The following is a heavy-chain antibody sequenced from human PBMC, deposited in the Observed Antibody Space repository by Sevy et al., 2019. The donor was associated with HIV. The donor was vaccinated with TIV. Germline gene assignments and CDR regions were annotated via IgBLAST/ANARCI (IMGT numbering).Heavy chain of an antibody. Sequence: SETLSLTCTVSGGSISSYYWSWIRQPPGKGLEWIGYIYYSGSTNYNPSLKSRVTISVDTSKNQFSLKLSSVTAADTGVYYCARCKDNYVWGSYRPCFYFDYWGQGTLVTVSS. CDR3: ARCKDNYVWGSYRPCFYFDY. D-gene: IGHD3-16*02. V-gene: IGHV4-59*01. J-gene: IGHJ4*02. CDR1: GGSISSYY. CDR2: IYYSGST.